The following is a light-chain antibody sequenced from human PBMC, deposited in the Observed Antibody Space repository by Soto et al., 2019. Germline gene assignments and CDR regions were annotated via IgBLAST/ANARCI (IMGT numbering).Light chain of an antibody. J-gene: IGLJ1*01. CDR1: SSDVGSYNS. Sequence: QSVLTQPPSVSGSPGQSVTISCTGTSSDVGSYNSVSWYQQPPGTVPKLMIYEVSYRPSGVPDRFSGSKSGNTASLTISGLQAEDEADYYCSSYTTSNTYVFGTGTKLTVL. CDR2: EVS. V-gene: IGLV2-18*02. CDR3: SSYTTSNTYV.